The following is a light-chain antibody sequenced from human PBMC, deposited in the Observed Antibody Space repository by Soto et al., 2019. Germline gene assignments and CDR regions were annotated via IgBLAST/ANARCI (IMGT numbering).Light chain of an antibody. V-gene: IGKV1-9*01. Sequence: DIQLTQSPSFLSASVGDRVTITCRASLGISTYLAWYQQTPGKAPNLLIYAASTLQSGVPSRFSGSGSGTEFTLTISSLQPEDSATYYCQQVNTYTFGPGTKVDIK. CDR2: AAS. CDR3: QQVNTYT. CDR1: LGISTY. J-gene: IGKJ3*01.